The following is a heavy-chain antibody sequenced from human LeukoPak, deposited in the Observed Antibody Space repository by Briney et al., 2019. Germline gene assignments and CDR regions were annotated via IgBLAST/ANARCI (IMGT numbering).Heavy chain of an antibody. CDR3: ASYLGQDWYFDL. Sequence: ASETLSLTCAVYGGSFSGYYWSWIRQPPGKGLEWIGEINHSGSTNYNPSLKSRVTISVDTSKKQFSLKLSSVTAADTAVYYCASYLGQDWYFDLWGRGTLVTVSS. J-gene: IGHJ2*01. D-gene: IGHD3-16*02. V-gene: IGHV4-34*01. CDR1: GGSFSGYY. CDR2: INHSGST.